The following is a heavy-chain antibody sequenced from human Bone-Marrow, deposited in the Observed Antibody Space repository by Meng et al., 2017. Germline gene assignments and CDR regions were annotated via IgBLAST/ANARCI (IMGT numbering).Heavy chain of an antibody. CDR3: ARDMMD. CDR2: IWYDGSNK. Sequence: QVQLVESGGGVVQPGRSLRLSCATSGFTFSLYDMHWVRRAPGKGLEWVAVIWYDGSNKYYADSVKGRFTISRDNSKNTLYLQMNSLRAEDTAMYYCARDMMDLGQGTLVTVSS. CDR1: GFTFSLYD. D-gene: IGHD3-16*01. J-gene: IGHJ4*02. V-gene: IGHV3-33*01.